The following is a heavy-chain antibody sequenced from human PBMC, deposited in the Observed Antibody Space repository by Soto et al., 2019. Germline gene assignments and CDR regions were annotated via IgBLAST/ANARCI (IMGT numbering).Heavy chain of an antibody. CDR2: IRSKAYGGTT. J-gene: IGHJ4*02. CDR3: TRYDASSYDYIWGSYRYTDY. Sequence: GGSLRLSCTASGFTFGDYAMSWFRQAPGKGLEWVGFIRSKAYGGTTEYAASVKGRFTISRDDSKSIAYLQMNSLKTEDTAVYYCTRYDASSYDYIWGSYRYTDYWGQGTLVTVSS. CDR1: GFTFGDYA. D-gene: IGHD3-16*02. V-gene: IGHV3-49*03.